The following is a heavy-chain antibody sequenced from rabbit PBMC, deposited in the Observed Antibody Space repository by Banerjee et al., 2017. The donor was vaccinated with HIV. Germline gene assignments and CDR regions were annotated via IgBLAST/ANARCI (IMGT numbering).Heavy chain of an antibody. Sequence: QEQLEESGGDLVKPEGSLTLTCKASGFDFSSSYWICWVRQAPGKGLEWVGCIYTGSGTTYYASWAKGRFTISKTSSTTVTLQMTSLTAADTATYFCARKAGYANYGYAFNLWGQGTLVTVS. V-gene: IGHV1S45*01. CDR3: ARKAGYANYGYAFNL. CDR2: IYTGSGTT. D-gene: IGHD6-1*01. CDR1: GFDFSSSYW. J-gene: IGHJ4*01.